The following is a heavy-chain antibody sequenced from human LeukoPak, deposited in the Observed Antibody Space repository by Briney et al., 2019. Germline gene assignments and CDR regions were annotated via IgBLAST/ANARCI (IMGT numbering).Heavy chain of an antibody. CDR3: ARVRTKDYDILTGYLEAYYFDY. D-gene: IGHD3-9*01. CDR1: GGSFSGYY. V-gene: IGHV4-34*01. CDR2: IYYSGSA. J-gene: IGHJ4*02. Sequence: SETLSLTCAVYGGSFSGYYWSWIRQPPGKGLEWIGTIYYSGSAYYNPSLKSRVTVSVDTSKNQFSLKLSSVTAADTAVYYCARVRTKDYDILTGYLEAYYFDYWGQGTLVTVSS.